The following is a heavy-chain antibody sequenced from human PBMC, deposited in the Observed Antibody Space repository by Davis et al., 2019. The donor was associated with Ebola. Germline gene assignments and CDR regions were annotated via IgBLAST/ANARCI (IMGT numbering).Heavy chain of an antibody. J-gene: IGHJ5*02. V-gene: IGHV4-39*01. CDR1: GCSISTSSYY. D-gene: IGHD6-6*01. CDR3: ARQLYNRSSADWFDP. Sequence: MPSETLSLTCPVSGCSISTSSYYWGWIRQPPGKGLEWIGSIYYSGKTYYNSSLKSRITISVDTSKNQFSLKLSSVTAADTAVYYCARQLYNRSSADWFDPWGQGTLVIVSS. CDR2: IYYSGKT.